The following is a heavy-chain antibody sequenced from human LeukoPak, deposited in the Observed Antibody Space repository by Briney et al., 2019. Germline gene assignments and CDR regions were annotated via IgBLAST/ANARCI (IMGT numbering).Heavy chain of an antibody. CDR3: ARLREIPVFGVVTKSTSYFDY. CDR2: IKQDRSEK. D-gene: IGHD3-3*01. CDR1: GFTFTNYW. V-gene: IGHV3-7*01. J-gene: IGHJ4*02. Sequence: GGSLRPSCPASGFTFTNYWMSWVRQAPGKGLELVANIKQDRSEKYYVDSVKGRFTISRDNAKNSLYLQMNSLRAEDTAVYYCARLREIPVFGVVTKSTSYFDYWGQGTLVTVSS.